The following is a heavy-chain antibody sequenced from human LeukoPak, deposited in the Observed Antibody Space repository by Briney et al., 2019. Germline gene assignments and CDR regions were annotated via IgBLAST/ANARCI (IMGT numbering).Heavy chain of an antibody. V-gene: IGHV3-21*01. J-gene: IGHJ4*02. Sequence: GGSLRLSCAASGFTFNSYTMNWVRQTPGKGLEWVSSISGSGSYIYYADSVKGRFTISRDNAKNSLYLQMNSLRAEDTAVYYCARVSRYCGGDCLPFDYWGQGTLVTVSS. D-gene: IGHD2-21*02. CDR3: ARVSRYCGGDCLPFDY. CDR1: GFTFNSYT. CDR2: ISGSGSYI.